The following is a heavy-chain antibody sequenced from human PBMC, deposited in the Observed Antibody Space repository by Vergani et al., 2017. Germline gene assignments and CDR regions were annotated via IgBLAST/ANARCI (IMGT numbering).Heavy chain of an antibody. CDR3: ARDSLTRLRGIPLDT. Sequence: QLQLQESGPGLVKPSETLSLTCNIHTGSLIDYYWAWIRQPPGKGLEWIGEINHSGHTNYNPSLESRVTISVDTSNNRFSLKLTSVTAADTAVYFCARDSLTRLRGIPLDTWGQGTLVTVSS. V-gene: IGHV4-34*10. D-gene: IGHD3-10*01. J-gene: IGHJ5*02. CDR2: INHSGHT. CDR1: TGSLIDYY.